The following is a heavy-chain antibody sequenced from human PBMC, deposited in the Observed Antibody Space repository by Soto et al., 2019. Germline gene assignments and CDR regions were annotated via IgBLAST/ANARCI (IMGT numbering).Heavy chain of an antibody. CDR3: ARDEEVNYSDYGGSDHYYGMDV. CDR1: GGSISSGGYY. V-gene: IGHV4-31*03. CDR2: IYYTGIT. D-gene: IGHD4-17*01. Sequence: QVQLQESGPGLVKPSQTLSLTCTVSGGSISSGGYYWSWIRQQPGKGLEWIGYIYYTGITYYNPSLKSRVTISVDTSKNQFSLKLTSVTAADTAVYYCARDEEVNYSDYGGSDHYYGMDVWGQGTTVTVSS. J-gene: IGHJ6*02.